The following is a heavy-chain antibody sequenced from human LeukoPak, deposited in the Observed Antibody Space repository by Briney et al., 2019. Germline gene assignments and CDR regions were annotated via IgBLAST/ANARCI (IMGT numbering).Heavy chain of an antibody. V-gene: IGHV1-69*05. Sequence: SVKVSCKACGGTFSSYAISWVRQAPGQGLEWMGRIIPIFGTANYAQKFQGRVTITTDESTSTAYMELSSLRSEDTAVYYCARGNGGSYYFDYWGQGTLVTVSS. CDR2: IIPIFGTA. CDR3: ARGNGGSYYFDY. D-gene: IGHD1-26*01. CDR1: GGTFSSYA. J-gene: IGHJ4*02.